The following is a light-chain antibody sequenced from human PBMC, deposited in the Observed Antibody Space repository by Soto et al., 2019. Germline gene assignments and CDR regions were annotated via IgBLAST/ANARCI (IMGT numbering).Light chain of an antibody. Sequence: IQLTQSPSSLSESVGYRVTITCQASQGISSYLAWYQQKPGKAPKLLIYAASSLQSGVPSRFSGSGSGTDFTLTISSLQPEDFATYYCQQANSFPSITFAQGTRLEIK. CDR2: AAS. J-gene: IGKJ5*01. CDR1: QGISSY. CDR3: QQANSFPSIT. V-gene: IGKV1-12*02.